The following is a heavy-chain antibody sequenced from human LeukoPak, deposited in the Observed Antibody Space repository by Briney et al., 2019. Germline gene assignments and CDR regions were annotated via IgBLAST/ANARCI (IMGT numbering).Heavy chain of an antibody. CDR3: ARDIAAIGYYYYGMDV. D-gene: IGHD3-16*02. V-gene: IGHV3-30-3*01. J-gene: IGHJ6*02. CDR2: ISYDGSNK. CDR1: GFTFSSNW. Sequence: GGSLRLSCAASGFTFSSNWMHWVRQAPGKGLEWVAVISYDGSNKYYADSVKGRFTISRDNSKNTLYLQKNSLRAEDTAVYYCARDIAAIGYYYYGMDVWGQGTTVTVSS.